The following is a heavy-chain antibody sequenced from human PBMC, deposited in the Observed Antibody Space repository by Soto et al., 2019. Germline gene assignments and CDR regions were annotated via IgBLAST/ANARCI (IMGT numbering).Heavy chain of an antibody. CDR3: ARATTTVTTRPTLGY. J-gene: IGHJ4*02. Sequence: GGSLRLSCAASGFTFNSYWMHWVRQAPGKGLVWVSRIDRDGTDTTYADSVKGRFTISRDNAKNTLYLQMNSLTAEDTAVYYCARATTTVTTRPTLGYWGRGTLVTVSS. CDR2: IDRDGTDT. V-gene: IGHV3-74*03. CDR1: GFTFNSYW. D-gene: IGHD4-17*01.